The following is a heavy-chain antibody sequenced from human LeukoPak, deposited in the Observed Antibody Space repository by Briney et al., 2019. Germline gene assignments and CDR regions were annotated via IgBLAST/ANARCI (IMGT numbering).Heavy chain of an antibody. J-gene: IGHJ6*03. D-gene: IGHD6-19*01. Sequence: PSETLSLTCAVYGGSFSGYYWSWIRQPPGKGLEWIGEINHSGSTNYNPSLKSRVTISVDTSKNRFSLKLSSVTAADTAVYYCASIAVAPTIYYYYYYMDVWGKGTTVTVSS. CDR3: ASIAVAPTIYYYYYYMDV. CDR2: INHSGST. V-gene: IGHV4-34*01. CDR1: GGSFSGYY.